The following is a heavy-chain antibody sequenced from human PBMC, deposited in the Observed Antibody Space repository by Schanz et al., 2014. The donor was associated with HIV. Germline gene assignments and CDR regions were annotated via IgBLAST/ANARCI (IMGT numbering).Heavy chain of an antibody. J-gene: IGHJ3*01. CDR3: ARDPYCRTTSCYSTAFDL. D-gene: IGHD2-2*01. CDR2: ISYDGRNK. CDR1: GFTFNNYG. V-gene: IGHV3-30*03. Sequence: QVHLVESGGGVVQPGRSLRLSCAASGFTFNNYGMHWVRQAPGKGLEWVAVISYDGRNKHYAESVKGRFTISRDNSKNTLYLQMKSLRAEDTAVYYCARDPYCRTTSCYSTAFDLWGQGTLVTVSS.